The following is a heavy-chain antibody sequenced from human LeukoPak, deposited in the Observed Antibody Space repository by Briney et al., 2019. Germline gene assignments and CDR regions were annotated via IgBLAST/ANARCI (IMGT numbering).Heavy chain of an antibody. Sequence: GGSLRLSCAASGFTFSSYGMHWVRQAPGKGLEWVAFIRYDGSNKYYADSVKGRFTISRDNSKNTLYLQMNSLRAEDTAVYYCARAKWGDYGDYGASWGQGTLVTVSS. CDR1: GFTFSSYG. CDR3: ARAKWGDYGDYGAS. D-gene: IGHD4-17*01. CDR2: IRYDGSNK. V-gene: IGHV3-30*02. J-gene: IGHJ4*02.